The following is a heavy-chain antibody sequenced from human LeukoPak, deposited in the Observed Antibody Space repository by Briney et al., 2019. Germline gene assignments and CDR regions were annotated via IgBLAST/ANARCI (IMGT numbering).Heavy chain of an antibody. D-gene: IGHD2-2*01. V-gene: IGHV5-51*01. Sequence: GASLEISCKGSGYSFTSYWIGWVRPMPGKGLEWMGIIYPGDSDTRYSPSFQGQVTISADKSISTAYLQWSSLKASDTAMYYCARCSSTSCGRGGGWFDPWGQGTLVTVSS. CDR2: IYPGDSDT. CDR1: GYSFTSYW. J-gene: IGHJ5*02. CDR3: ARCSSTSCGRGGGWFDP.